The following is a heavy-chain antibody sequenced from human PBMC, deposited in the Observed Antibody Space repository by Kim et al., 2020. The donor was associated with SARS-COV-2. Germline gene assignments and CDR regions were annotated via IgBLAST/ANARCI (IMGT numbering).Heavy chain of an antibody. Sequence: ASVKVSCKVSGYTLTELSMHWVRQAPGKGLEWMGGFDPEDGETIYAQKFQGRVTMTEDTSTDTAYMELSSLRSEDTAVYYCAIVSGSYVVDAFDIWGQGTMVTVSS. CDR1: GYTLTELS. D-gene: IGHD1-26*01. V-gene: IGHV1-24*01. J-gene: IGHJ3*02. CDR3: AIVSGSYVVDAFDI. CDR2: FDPEDGET.